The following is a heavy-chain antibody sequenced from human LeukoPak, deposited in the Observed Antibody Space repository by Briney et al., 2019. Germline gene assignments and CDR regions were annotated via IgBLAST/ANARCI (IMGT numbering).Heavy chain of an antibody. D-gene: IGHD1-26*01. Sequence: GGSLRLSCAASGFTFSSYSMNWVRQAPGKGLEWVSYISSSSSTIYYADSVKGRFTISRDNAKNSLYLQMNSLRAEDTAVYYCAEDRSGSYYHDAFDIWGQGTMVTVSS. J-gene: IGHJ3*02. CDR2: ISSSSSTI. CDR3: AEDRSGSYYHDAFDI. V-gene: IGHV3-48*01. CDR1: GFTFSSYS.